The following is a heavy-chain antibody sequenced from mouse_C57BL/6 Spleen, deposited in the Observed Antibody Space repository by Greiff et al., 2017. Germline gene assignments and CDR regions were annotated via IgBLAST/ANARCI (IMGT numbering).Heavy chain of an antibody. CDR1: GYTFTSYW. J-gene: IGHJ3*01. CDR2: IDPSDSET. CDR3: ARGDYDWCAY. D-gene: IGHD2-4*01. V-gene: IGHV1-52*01. Sequence: VKLQQPGAELVRPGSSVKLSCKASGYTFTSYWMHWVKQRPIQGLEWIGNIDPSDSETHYNQKFKDKATLTVDKSSSTAYMQLSSLTSEDSAVYYCARGDYDWCAYWGQGTLVTVSA.